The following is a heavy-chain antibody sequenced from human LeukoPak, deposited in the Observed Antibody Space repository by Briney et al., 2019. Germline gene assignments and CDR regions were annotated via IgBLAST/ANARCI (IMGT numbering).Heavy chain of an antibody. CDR2: MSGSGDHI. CDR1: GLSFSSQA. Sequence: GRSLRLSCAASGLSFSSQAMTWVRQAPGKGLEWVSGMSGSGDHIYYADSVKGRFTISRDNSRDTLYLQMNRLRAEDTAIYYCAKVPGDHIGSGRSGYWGQGTLVTVSS. J-gene: IGHJ4*02. CDR3: AKVPGDHIGSGRSGY. D-gene: IGHD3-10*01. V-gene: IGHV3-23*01.